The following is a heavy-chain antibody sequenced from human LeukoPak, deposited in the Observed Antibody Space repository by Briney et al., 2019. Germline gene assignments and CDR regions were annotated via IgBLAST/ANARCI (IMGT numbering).Heavy chain of an antibody. Sequence: ASVKVSCKASGYTFTGYYMHWVRQAPGQGLEWMGRINPNSGGTNYAQKFQGRVTMTRDTSISTAYMELSRLRSDDTAVYYCARSYSSSWYMSFDYWGQGTLVTVSS. D-gene: IGHD6-13*01. CDR1: GYTFTGYY. V-gene: IGHV1-2*06. J-gene: IGHJ4*02. CDR2: INPNSGGT. CDR3: ARSYSSSWYMSFDY.